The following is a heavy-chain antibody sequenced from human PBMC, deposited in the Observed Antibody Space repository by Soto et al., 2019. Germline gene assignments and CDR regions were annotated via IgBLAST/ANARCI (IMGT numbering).Heavy chain of an antibody. V-gene: IGHV3-11*01. CDR3: AREGYCSGGSCLDGEPFNN. CDR1: GFTFSDYY. Sequence: QVHLVESGGGLVKPGGSLRLSCAASGFTFSDYYMSWIRQAPGNGLEWVSDISSRGSTIYDADSVKGRFTVSRDNAKNSLYLQMNSLRDEDTAVYYCAREGYCSGGSCLDGEPFNNWGQGTLLTVCS. J-gene: IGHJ4*02. CDR2: ISSRGSTI. D-gene: IGHD2-15*01.